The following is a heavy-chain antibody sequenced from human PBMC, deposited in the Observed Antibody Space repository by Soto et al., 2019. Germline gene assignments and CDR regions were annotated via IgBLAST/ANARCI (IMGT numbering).Heavy chain of an antibody. Sequence: PGGSLRLSCAASGFTFSTYSMNWVREAPGKGLEWVSSISSSSSYIYYADSVKGRFTISRDNAKNSLYLQMNSLRAEDTSVYYCARDSDFWWTYYFDYWGQGTLVTVSS. V-gene: IGHV3-21*01. J-gene: IGHJ4*02. CDR2: ISSSSSYI. CDR3: ARDSDFWWTYYFDY. CDR1: GFTFSTYS. D-gene: IGHD3-3*01.